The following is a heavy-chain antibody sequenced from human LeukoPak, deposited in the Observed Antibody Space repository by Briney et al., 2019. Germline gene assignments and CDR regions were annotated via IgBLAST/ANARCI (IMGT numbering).Heavy chain of an antibody. CDR1: GGSISSYY. V-gene: IGHV4-59*01. D-gene: IGHD3-10*01. Sequence: SETLSLTCTVSGGSISSYYWSWIRQPPGKGLEWIGYIYYSGSTHYNPSLKSRVTISVDTSKNQFSLKLSSVTAADTAVYYCARDGTMVRGVISGRYYFDYWGQGTLVTVSS. CDR3: ARDGTMVRGVISGRYYFDY. CDR2: IYYSGST. J-gene: IGHJ4*02.